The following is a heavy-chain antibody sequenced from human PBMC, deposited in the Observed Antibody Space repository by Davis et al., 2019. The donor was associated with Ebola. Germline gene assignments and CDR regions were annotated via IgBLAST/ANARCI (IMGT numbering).Heavy chain of an antibody. D-gene: IGHD5-24*01. CDR3: VRGDGRFDY. CDR2: INHSGST. V-gene: IGHV4-34*01. Sequence: SETLSLTCAVYGGSFSGYYWSWIRQPPGKGLEWIGEINHSGSTNYNPSLKSRVTISIDTSKNQFSLKLSSVTAADTAVYYCVRGDGRFDYWGQGALVTVSS. CDR1: GGSFSGYY. J-gene: IGHJ4*02.